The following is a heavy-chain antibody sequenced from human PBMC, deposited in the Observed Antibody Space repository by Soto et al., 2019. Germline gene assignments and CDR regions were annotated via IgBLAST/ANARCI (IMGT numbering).Heavy chain of an antibody. Sequence: ASVKVSCKASGYTFTGYYVHWVRQAPGQGLEWMGWINPNSGGTNYAQKFQGWVTMTRDTSISTAYMELSRLRSDDTAVYYCAREPVYYDSSGYYPNYFDYWGQGTLVTVSS. CDR1: GYTFTGYY. CDR2: INPNSGGT. V-gene: IGHV1-2*04. CDR3: AREPVYYDSSGYYPNYFDY. D-gene: IGHD3-22*01. J-gene: IGHJ4*02.